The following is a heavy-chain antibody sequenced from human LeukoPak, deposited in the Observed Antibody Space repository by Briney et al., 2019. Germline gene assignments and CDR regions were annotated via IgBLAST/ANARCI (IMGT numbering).Heavy chain of an antibody. V-gene: IGHV3-21*01. CDR3: ARDYGDFFNWFDP. J-gene: IGHJ5*02. D-gene: IGHD4-17*01. Sequence: GGSLRLYCAASGPTFSSYSMNWVRQAPGKGLEWVSSISSSSSYIYYADSVKGRFTISRDNAKNSLYLQMNSLRAEDTAVYYCARDYGDFFNWFDPWGQGTLVTVSS. CDR2: ISSSSSYI. CDR1: GPTFSSYS.